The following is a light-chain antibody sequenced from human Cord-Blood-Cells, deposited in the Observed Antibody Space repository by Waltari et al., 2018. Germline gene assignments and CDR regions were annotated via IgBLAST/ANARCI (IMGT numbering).Light chain of an antibody. V-gene: IGLV2-11*01. CDR2: GVS. CDR1: SSDVGGYNY. Sequence: QSALTQPRSVSGSPGQSVTISCTGTSSDVGGYNYVSWYQQHPGKAPKLMIYGVSKRPSVVPDRFSGAKSGKTASLTISGLQAEDEADYYCCSYAGSDTGVFGGGTKLTVL. CDR3: CSYAGSDTGV. J-gene: IGLJ2*01.